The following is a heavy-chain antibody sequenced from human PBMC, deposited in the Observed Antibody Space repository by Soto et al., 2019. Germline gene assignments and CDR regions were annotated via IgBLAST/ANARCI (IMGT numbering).Heavy chain of an antibody. CDR3: ARGGVYPEFDY. J-gene: IGHJ4*02. CDR1: GGSISSGDYY. CDR2: IYYSGST. V-gene: IGHV4-30-4*01. D-gene: IGHD3-10*01. Sequence: SETLSLTGTVSGGSISSGDYYWSGIRQPPGKGLEWIGYIYYSGSTYYNPSLKSRVTISVDTSKNQFSLKLSSVTAADTAVYYCARGGVYPEFDYWGQGTLVTVSS.